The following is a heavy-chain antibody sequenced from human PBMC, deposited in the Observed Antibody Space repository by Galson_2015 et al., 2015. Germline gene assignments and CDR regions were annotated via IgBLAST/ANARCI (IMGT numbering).Heavy chain of an antibody. Sequence: SLRLSCAASGFSFSGYGMHWVRQAPGKGLEWVAVMSYGGTTKYYADSVKGRFTIYGDNSKSTLYLQMNSLRAEDTAVYYCAKDRGPYSFYGMEVWGQGTTVTVSS. CDR3: AKDRGPYSFYGMEV. J-gene: IGHJ6*02. D-gene: IGHD3-10*01. CDR1: GFSFSGYG. CDR2: MSYGGTTK. V-gene: IGHV3-30*18.